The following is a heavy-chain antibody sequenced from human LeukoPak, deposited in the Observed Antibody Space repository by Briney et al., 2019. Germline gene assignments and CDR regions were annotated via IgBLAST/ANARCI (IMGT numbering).Heavy chain of an antibody. J-gene: IGHJ4*02. V-gene: IGHV3-7*01. CDR1: GFTFSSYW. CDR3: ARIRGSGCADY. D-gene: IGHD6-19*01. CDR2: IKQDGSEK. Sequence: PGGSLRLSCAASGFTFSSYWMSWVRQAPGKGLEWVANIKQDGSEKNYADSVKGRFTITRDNAKNSLYLQMNSLRAEDTAVYYCARIRGSGCADYWGQGTLVTVSS.